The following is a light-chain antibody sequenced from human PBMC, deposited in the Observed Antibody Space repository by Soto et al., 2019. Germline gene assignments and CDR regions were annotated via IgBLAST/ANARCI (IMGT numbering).Light chain of an antibody. CDR3: QRYNSYSPYT. J-gene: IGKJ2*01. Sequence: DIQMTQAPSTLSASVGDRVTITCRASQSISSWLAWYQQKPGKAPKLLIYKASSLESAVPARFSGSESGTEFTLTISSLQPDDFATYYCQRYNSYSPYTFGQGNKLEIK. CDR2: KAS. CDR1: QSISSW. V-gene: IGKV1-5*03.